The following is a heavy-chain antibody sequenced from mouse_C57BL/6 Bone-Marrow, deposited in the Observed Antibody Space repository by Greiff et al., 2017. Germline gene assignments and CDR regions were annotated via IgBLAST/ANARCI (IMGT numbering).Heavy chain of an antibody. CDR1: GYTFTDYN. J-gene: IGHJ2*01. V-gene: IGHV1-18*01. D-gene: IGHD1-1*01. CDR3: ARSTTVVALYYFDY. CDR2: INPNNGGT. Sequence: EVQLQQSGPELVKPGASVKIPCKASGYTFTDYNMDWVKQSHGKSLEWIGDINPNNGGTIYNQKFKGKATLTVDKSSSTAYMELRSLTSEDTAVYYCARSTTVVALYYFDYWGQGTTLTVSS.